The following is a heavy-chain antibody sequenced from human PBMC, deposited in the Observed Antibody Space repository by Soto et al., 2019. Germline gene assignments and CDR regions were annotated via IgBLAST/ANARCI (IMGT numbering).Heavy chain of an antibody. CDR2: INPSGGST. Sequence: ASVKVSCKASGYTFTSYYMHWVRQAPGQGLEWMGIINPSGGSTSYAQKFQGRVTMTRDTSTSTVYMELSSLRSEDTAVYYCARSADNTYYDILTGLGYYYGMDVWGQGTTVTVSS. V-gene: IGHV1-46*01. J-gene: IGHJ6*02. CDR1: GYTFTSYY. D-gene: IGHD3-9*01. CDR3: ARSADNTYYDILTGLGYYYGMDV.